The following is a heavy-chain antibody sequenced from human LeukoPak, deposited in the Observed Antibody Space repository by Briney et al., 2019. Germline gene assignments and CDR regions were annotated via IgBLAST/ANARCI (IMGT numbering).Heavy chain of an antibody. D-gene: IGHD6-19*01. J-gene: IGHJ4*02. CDR3: AREEGVAGTGAYYFDY. CDR1: GGSFSGYY. V-gene: IGHV4-34*01. CDR2: IYYSGST. Sequence: SETLSLTCAVYGGSFSGYYWSWIRQPPGKGLEWIGSIYYSGSTYYNPSLKSRVTISVDTSKNQFSLKLSSVTAADTAVYYCAREEGVAGTGAYYFDYWGQGTLVTVSS.